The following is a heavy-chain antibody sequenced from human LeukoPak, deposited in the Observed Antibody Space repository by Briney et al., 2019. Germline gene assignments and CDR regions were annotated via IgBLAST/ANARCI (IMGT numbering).Heavy chain of an antibody. CDR3: ATSIAAAAPYYYYYGMDV. J-gene: IGHJ6*02. Sequence: GGSLRLSCAASGFMFSSYWMTWVRQAPGKGLEWVAVISYDGSNKYYADSVKGRFTISRDNSKNTLYLQMNSLRAEDTAVYYCATSIAAAAPYYYYYGMDVWGQGTTVTVSS. CDR1: GFMFSSYW. V-gene: IGHV3-30-3*01. D-gene: IGHD6-13*01. CDR2: ISYDGSNK.